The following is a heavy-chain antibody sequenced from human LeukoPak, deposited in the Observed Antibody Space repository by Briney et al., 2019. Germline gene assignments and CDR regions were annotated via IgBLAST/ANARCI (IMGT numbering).Heavy chain of an antibody. Sequence: GGSLRLSCAASGFTFSSYAMSWVRQAPGKGLEWVAVISYDGSNKYYADSVKGRFTISRDNSKNTLYLQMNSLRAEDTAVYYCASLSTVTTDYWGQGTLVTVSS. D-gene: IGHD4-17*01. CDR3: ASLSTVTTDY. CDR2: ISYDGSNK. CDR1: GFTFSSYA. J-gene: IGHJ4*02. V-gene: IGHV3-30*03.